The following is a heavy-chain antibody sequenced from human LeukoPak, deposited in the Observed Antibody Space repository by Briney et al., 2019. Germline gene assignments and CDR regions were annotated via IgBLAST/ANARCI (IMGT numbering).Heavy chain of an antibody. V-gene: IGHV1-2*02. CDR1: GYTFTGYY. CDR3: ASGEMEQSDY. D-gene: IGHD1-1*01. CDR2: INPNSGGT. J-gene: IGHJ4*02. Sequence: GASVKVSCKASGYTFTGYYMHWVRQAPGQGLEWMGWINPNSGGTNYAQKFQGRVTMTTDTSTSTAYMELRSLRSDDTAVYYCASGEMEQSDYWGQGTLVTVSS.